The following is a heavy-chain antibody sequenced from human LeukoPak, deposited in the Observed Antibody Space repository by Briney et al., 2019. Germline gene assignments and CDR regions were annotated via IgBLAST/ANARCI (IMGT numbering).Heavy chain of an antibody. V-gene: IGHV1-69*01. J-gene: IGHJ5*02. CDR3: ARDSSGYSYGWYNWFDP. CDR1: GGTFSSYG. Sequence: ASVKVSCKASGGTFSSYGISWVRQAPGQGLEWMGGIIPIFGTANYAQKFQGRVTITADESTSTAYMELSSLRSEDTAVYYCARDSSGYSYGWYNWFDPWGQGTLVTVSS. CDR2: IIPIFGTA. D-gene: IGHD5-18*01.